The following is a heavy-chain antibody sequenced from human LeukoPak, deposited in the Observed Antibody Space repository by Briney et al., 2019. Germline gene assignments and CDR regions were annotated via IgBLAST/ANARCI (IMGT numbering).Heavy chain of an antibody. Sequence: GASVKVSCKASGYSFTNYAMNWVRQAPGQGLECMGWIHPSTGNPAYAQGFSGRVVFSLDTSVTTTYLQISDLKAEDTAVYFCARALDSLGGLSLPDYWGQGTLVTVSS. CDR3: ARALDSLGGLSLPDY. J-gene: IGHJ4*02. CDR2: IHPSTGNP. D-gene: IGHD3-16*02. CDR1: GYSFTNYA. V-gene: IGHV7-4-1*02.